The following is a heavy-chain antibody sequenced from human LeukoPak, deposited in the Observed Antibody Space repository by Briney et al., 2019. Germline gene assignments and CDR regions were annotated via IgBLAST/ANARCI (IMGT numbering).Heavy chain of an antibody. D-gene: IGHD1-7*01. V-gene: IGHV3-21*01. Sequence: GGSLRLSCAASGFTFSSYNMNWVSQAPGKGLEWVSFISSSSNYIYYADSVKGRFTISRDNAQNSVHLQMNSLRAEDTAVYYCANGSTAGWFDPWGQGTLVTVSS. J-gene: IGHJ5*02. CDR1: GFTFSSYN. CDR3: ANGSTAGWFDP. CDR2: ISSSSNYI.